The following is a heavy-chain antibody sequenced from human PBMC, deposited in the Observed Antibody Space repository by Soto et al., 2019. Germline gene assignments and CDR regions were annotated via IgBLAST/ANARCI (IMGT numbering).Heavy chain of an antibody. CDR2: MNPNSGNT. CDR3: ARSRYCTSSSCYVSWFDP. CDR1: GYTFSTHD. V-gene: IGHV1-8*01. D-gene: IGHD2-2*01. J-gene: IGHJ5*02. Sequence: ASVKVSCKASGYTFSTHDINWVRQATGQGLEWMGWMNPNSGNTAYAQKFQGSVTMTRNTSISTAYMELSSLGSEDTAVYYCARSRYCTSSSCYVSWFDPWGQGTPVTVSS.